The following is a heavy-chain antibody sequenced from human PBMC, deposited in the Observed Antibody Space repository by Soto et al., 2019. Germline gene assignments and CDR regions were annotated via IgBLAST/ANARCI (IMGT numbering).Heavy chain of an antibody. V-gene: IGHV3-21*01. J-gene: IGHJ5*02. D-gene: IGHD6-13*01. CDR3: TRDASRDSSARGWFDP. CDR2: ISSNSAYI. CDR1: GFTLRSFT. Sequence: PAGSMRLSCAASGFTLRSFTMNWVRQAPGKGLEWVSTISSNSAYIYYTDALRGRFTISRDNAKNSLHLQMNSLRAEDTAVYYCTRDASRDSSARGWFDPWGPGTLVTVYS.